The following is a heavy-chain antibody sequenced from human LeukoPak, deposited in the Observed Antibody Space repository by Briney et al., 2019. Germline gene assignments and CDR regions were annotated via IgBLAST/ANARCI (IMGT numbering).Heavy chain of an antibody. CDR1: GYTFTGYY. V-gene: IGHV1-2*02. Sequence: ASVKVSCKASGYTFTGYYMHWVRQAPGQGLGWMGGINPNSGGTNYAQKFQGRVTMTRDTSISTAYMELSRLRSDDTAVYYCARDLGGSYAVYWGQGTLVTVSS. J-gene: IGHJ4*02. D-gene: IGHD1-26*01. CDR3: ARDLGGSYAVY. CDR2: INPNSGGT.